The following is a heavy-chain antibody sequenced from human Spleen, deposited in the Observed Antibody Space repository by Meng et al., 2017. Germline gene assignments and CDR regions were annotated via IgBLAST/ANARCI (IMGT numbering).Heavy chain of an antibody. CDR2: ISTNTGNP. CDR1: GYTFTTYG. Sequence: QVQLVQSGSELKQPGASVKVSCKASGYTFTTYGMSWVRQAPGQGLEWMGWISTNTGNPTYAQGFTGRFVFSLDTSVSTAYLQISSLKAEDTAVYYCARDASQVVFDYWGQGTLVTVSS. D-gene: IGHD2-15*01. CDR3: ARDASQVVFDY. J-gene: IGHJ4*02. V-gene: IGHV7-4-1*02.